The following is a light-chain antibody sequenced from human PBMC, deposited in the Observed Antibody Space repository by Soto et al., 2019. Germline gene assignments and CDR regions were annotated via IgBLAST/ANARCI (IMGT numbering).Light chain of an antibody. Sequence: EIVLTQSPGTLSLSPVERATLSCMASQSVSSNYLAWFQQKPGQAPRLLIYGASSRATGIPDRFSGSGSGTDFTLTISRLEPEDFAVYYCQQYGSSPPFTFGPGTKVDIK. J-gene: IGKJ3*01. CDR3: QQYGSSPPFT. CDR1: QSVSSNY. V-gene: IGKV3-20*01. CDR2: GAS.